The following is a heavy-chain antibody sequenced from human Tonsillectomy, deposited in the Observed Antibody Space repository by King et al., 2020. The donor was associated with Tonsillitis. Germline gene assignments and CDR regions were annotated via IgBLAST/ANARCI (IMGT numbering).Heavy chain of an antibody. CDR1: GYTFINYG. D-gene: IGHD3-9*01. CDR2: ISAYNGNT. J-gene: IGHJ5*02. Sequence: VQLVESGAEVKKPGASVKVSCKASGYTFINYGISWVRQAPGQGLEWMGWISAYNGNTNYAQKLQGRVTMTTDTSTSTAYMGLRSLRSADTAVYYCARDGVYDILTGYYIPANWFDPWGQGTLVTVSS. V-gene: IGHV1-18*01. CDR3: ARDGVYDILTGYYIPANWFDP.